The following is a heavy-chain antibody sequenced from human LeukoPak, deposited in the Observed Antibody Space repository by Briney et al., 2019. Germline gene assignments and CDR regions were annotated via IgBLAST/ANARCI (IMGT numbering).Heavy chain of an antibody. Sequence: GGSLRLSCAASGFTFSSYSMNWVRQAPGKGLEWVSSISSSSSYIYYADSVKGRFTISRDNAKNSLYLQMNSLGAEDTAVYYCARALSGYLDYWGQGTLVTVSS. CDR3: ARALSGYLDY. J-gene: IGHJ4*02. V-gene: IGHV3-21*01. CDR1: GFTFSSYS. CDR2: ISSSSSYI. D-gene: IGHD3-9*01.